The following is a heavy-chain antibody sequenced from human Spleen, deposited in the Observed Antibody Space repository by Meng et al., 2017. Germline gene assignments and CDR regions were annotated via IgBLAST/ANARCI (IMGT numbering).Heavy chain of an antibody. D-gene: IGHD3-16*01. CDR2: ISGSGIST. J-gene: IGHJ4*02. Sequence: GESLKISCAASGFTFSSYAMHWVRQAPGKGLEWVSAISGSGISTYYADSVKGRFTISRDKSKNTLYLQMNSLRAEDTAVYYCAKEIRPNDYWGQGTLVTVSS. CDR1: GFTFSSYA. CDR3: AKEIRPNDY. V-gene: IGHV3-23*01.